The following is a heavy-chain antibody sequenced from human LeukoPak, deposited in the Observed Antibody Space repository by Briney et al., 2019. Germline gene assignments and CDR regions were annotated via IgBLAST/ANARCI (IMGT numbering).Heavy chain of an antibody. J-gene: IGHJ4*02. CDR3: ARARYNWNDVADY. CDR1: GFTFSNYG. D-gene: IGHD1-1*01. Sequence: GRSLRLSCAASGFTFSNYGMLWVREAPGKGRECVAVISSDGSNKYYTDSVRGRFTISRDNSKNTLYLQMNSLRAEDTAVYYCARARYNWNDVADYWGQGTLVTVSS. V-gene: IGHV3-30*03. CDR2: ISSDGSNK.